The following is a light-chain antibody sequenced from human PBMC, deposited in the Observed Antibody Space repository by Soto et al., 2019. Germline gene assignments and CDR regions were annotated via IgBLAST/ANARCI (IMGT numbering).Light chain of an antibody. CDR1: QSVLKSSNQRNC. V-gene: IGKV4-1*01. Sequence: DIGMTQSPDSLAVSLGERATINCKSSQSVLKSSNQRNCVAWYQQKPGQSPKLLIYWASTRQSGVPDRFSGSGSGTDFTLTISSLQAEDVAVYYCQQYYTIPFTFGHGTRVDI. CDR2: WAS. J-gene: IGKJ3*01. CDR3: QQYYTIPFT.